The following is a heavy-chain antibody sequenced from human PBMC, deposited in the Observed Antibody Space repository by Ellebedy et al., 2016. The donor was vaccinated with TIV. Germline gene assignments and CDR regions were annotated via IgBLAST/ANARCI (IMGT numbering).Heavy chain of an antibody. D-gene: IGHD5-12*01. Sequence: ASVKVSCKASGGTFSSYGISWVRQAPGQGLEWMGWISAYNGNTNYAQKFQGRVTITRDTSASTAYMELSSLRSEDTAVYYCARKDIVATIDSNYYYYGMDVWGQGTTVIVSS. V-gene: IGHV1-18*01. J-gene: IGHJ6*02. CDR2: ISAYNGNT. CDR1: GGTFSSYG. CDR3: ARKDIVATIDSNYYYYGMDV.